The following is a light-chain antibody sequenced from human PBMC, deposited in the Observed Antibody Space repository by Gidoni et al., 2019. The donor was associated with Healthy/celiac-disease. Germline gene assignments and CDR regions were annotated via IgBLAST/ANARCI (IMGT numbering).Light chain of an antibody. CDR1: SSNIGAFYD. CDR2: GNT. CDR3: QSYDSSLSVVI. Sequence: QSVLTQPPSVSGAPGQRVTISCTGSSSNIGAFYDVHWYQQLPGTAPKLLIYGNTNRPSGVPDRFSGSKSGTSASLAITGLQTADEADYYCQSYDSSLSVVIFGGGTKLTVL. J-gene: IGLJ2*01. V-gene: IGLV1-40*01.